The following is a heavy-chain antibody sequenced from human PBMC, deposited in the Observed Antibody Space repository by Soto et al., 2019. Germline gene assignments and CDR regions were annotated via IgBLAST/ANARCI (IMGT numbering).Heavy chain of an antibody. V-gene: IGHV3-64*01. J-gene: IGHJ4*02. CDR1: GFTFSTYA. D-gene: IGHD6-13*01. CDR3: ARGDGYYFDY. CDR2: ISSNGGST. Sequence: EVQLVESGGGLVQPGGSLRLSCAASGFTFSTYAMHWVRQAPGKGLEYVSVISSNGGSTDYANSVKGRFTISRDNSKNTLYLQMGSLRAEDMAVYYCARGDGYYFDYWGQGTLVIVSS.